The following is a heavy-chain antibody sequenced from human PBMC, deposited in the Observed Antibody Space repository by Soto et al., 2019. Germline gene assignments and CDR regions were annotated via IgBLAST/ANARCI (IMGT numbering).Heavy chain of an antibody. V-gene: IGHV4-61*01. CDR3: ARGDAINWFDP. D-gene: IGHD2-2*01. CDR2: ISYSGST. CDR1: GGSVSRGTFY. J-gene: IGHJ5*02. Sequence: SETLSLTCTVSGGSVSRGTFYWSWIRQPPGKGLEWIGYISYSGSTNYNPSLKSRVTISVDTSKNQFSLKLSSVTAADTAIYYCARGDAINWFDPWGQGTLVTVSS.